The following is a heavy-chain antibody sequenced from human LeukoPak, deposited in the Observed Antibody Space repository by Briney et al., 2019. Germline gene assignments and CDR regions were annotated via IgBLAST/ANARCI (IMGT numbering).Heavy chain of an antibody. V-gene: IGHV3-30*04. CDR3: AKYLWAFGGEIDY. D-gene: IGHD3-16*01. J-gene: IGHJ4*02. CDR2: ISYDGSNK. CDR1: GFTFSSYA. Sequence: GRSLRLSCAASGFTFSSYAMHWVRQAPGKGLEWVAVISYDGSNKYYADSVKGRFTISRDNSKNTLYLQMNSLRAEDTAVYYCAKYLWAFGGEIDYWGQGTLVTVSS.